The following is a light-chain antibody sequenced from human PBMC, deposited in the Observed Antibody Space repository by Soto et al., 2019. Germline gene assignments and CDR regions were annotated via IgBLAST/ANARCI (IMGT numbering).Light chain of an antibody. CDR3: ALYMGSGIWL. J-gene: IGLJ3*02. Sequence: QTVVTQEPSFSVSPGRTVTLTCGLSSGSVSTSYYPSWYQQTPGQAPRTVIYSTNTRSSGVPDRFSGSILGNKAALTITGAQADDEADYYCALYMGSGIWLFGGGTKLTVL. CDR2: STN. CDR1: SGSVSTSYY. V-gene: IGLV8-61*01.